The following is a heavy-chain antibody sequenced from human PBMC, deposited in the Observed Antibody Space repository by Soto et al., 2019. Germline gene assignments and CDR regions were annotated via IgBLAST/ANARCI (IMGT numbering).Heavy chain of an antibody. V-gene: IGHV1-2*02. CDR3: ARDLIGRITGTTAYYYYGMDV. CDR2: INPNSGGT. D-gene: IGHD1-7*01. Sequence: GASVKVSCKASGYTFTGYYVHWVRQAPGQGLEWMGWINPNSGGTNYAQKFQGRVTMTRDTSISTAYMELSRLRSDDTAVYYCARDLIGRITGTTAYYYYGMDVWGRGTTVTVS. J-gene: IGHJ6*02. CDR1: GYTFTGYY.